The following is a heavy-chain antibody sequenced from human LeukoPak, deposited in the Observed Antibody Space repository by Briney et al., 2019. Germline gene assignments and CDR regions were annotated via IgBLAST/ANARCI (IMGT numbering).Heavy chain of an antibody. Sequence: GGSLRLSCSASGXPFSIYAVHWVRQAPGKGLEFVSAISSNGGSTLYADSVKGRFTISRDNSKNTLYLQMSSLRAEDTAVYYCVKDTSSWYPEYFQHWGQGTLVTVSS. CDR1: GXPFSIYA. V-gene: IGHV3-64D*09. CDR2: ISSNGGST. J-gene: IGHJ1*01. D-gene: IGHD6-13*01. CDR3: VKDTSSWYPEYFQH.